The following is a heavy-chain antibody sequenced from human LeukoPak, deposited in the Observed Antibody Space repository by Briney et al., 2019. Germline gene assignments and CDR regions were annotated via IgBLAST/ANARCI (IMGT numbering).Heavy chain of an antibody. J-gene: IGHJ6*03. CDR2: IYYSGST. CDR1: GGSISSYY. CDR3: AGVANYYYYMDV. Sequence: SETLSLTCTVSGGSISSYYWSWIRQPPGKGLEWIGYIYYSGSTKYNPSLKSRVTISVDTSKNQFSLKLSSVTAADTAVYYCAGVANYYYYMDVWGKGTTVTVSS. V-gene: IGHV4-59*01.